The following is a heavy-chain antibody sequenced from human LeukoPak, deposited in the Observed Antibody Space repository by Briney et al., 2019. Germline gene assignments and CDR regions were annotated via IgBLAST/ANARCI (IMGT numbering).Heavy chain of an antibody. D-gene: IGHD6-6*01. V-gene: IGHV1-2*02. CDR3: ARDDGSSSVNALDI. CDR1: GYTFTAYY. J-gene: IGHJ3*02. CDR2: INRKNADT. Sequence: ASVRVSCKASGYTFTAYYIHWVRQAPGQGLEWMGWINRKNADTDYAQNFRGRVTMTRATSISTVYMELSRLRSDDTAVYYCARDDGSSSVNALDIWGQGTMITVSS.